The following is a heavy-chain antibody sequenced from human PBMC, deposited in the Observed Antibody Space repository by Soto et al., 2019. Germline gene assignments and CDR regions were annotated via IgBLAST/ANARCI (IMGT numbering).Heavy chain of an antibody. CDR3: ATENKNWELLY. CDR1: GFTFSGYD. V-gene: IGHV3-30-3*01. Sequence: QLQLVESGGGVVQPGRSLRLSCAASGFTFSGYDMHWVRQAPGEGLEWVAVISYDGSKTYHADSVKGRFTISRDNSKNTLYLQMNSLRAEYTAVYYCATENKNWELLYWVQGTLVTVSS. J-gene: IGHJ1*01. CDR2: ISYDGSKT. D-gene: IGHD1-26*01.